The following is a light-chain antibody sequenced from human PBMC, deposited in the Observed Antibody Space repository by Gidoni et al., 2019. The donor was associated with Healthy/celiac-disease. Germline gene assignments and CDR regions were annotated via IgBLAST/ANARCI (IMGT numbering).Light chain of an antibody. Sequence: QSALTQPRSVSGSPGQSVTISRTGTSSDVGGYNYVSWYQQHPGKAPKLMIYDVSKRPSGVPDRFSGSKSGNTASLTISGLQAEDEADYYCCSYAGSVFGGGTKLTVL. J-gene: IGLJ2*01. CDR3: CSYAGSV. V-gene: IGLV2-11*01. CDR2: DVS. CDR1: SSDVGGYNY.